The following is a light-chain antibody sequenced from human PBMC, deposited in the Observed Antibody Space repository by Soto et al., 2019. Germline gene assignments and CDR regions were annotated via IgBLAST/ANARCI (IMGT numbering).Light chain of an antibody. CDR2: AAS. CDR3: LQNNIYTLT. Sequence: DIQMTQSPSSLSASVGDRVTITCRASQGLRNAFGWYQQKAGKAPKRLIYAASSLQSGAPSRFIGSGSGTEFTITINSLQAEVFETDYSLQNNIYTLTFGGGPKVEIK. CDR1: QGLRNA. J-gene: IGKJ4*02. V-gene: IGKV1-17*01.